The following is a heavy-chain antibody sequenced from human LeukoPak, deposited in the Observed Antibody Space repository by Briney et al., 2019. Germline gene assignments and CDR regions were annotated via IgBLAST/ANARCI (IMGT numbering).Heavy chain of an antibody. D-gene: IGHD1-26*01. J-gene: IGHJ4*02. Sequence: GGSLRLSCAASGFTFDDYAMHWVRQGPGKSLEWVSLINENGDIAYYGDSVRGRFTVSRDNAKNSLYLQMNSLTTEDTASYYCAKARWEANFDYWGQGTLVTVSS. V-gene: IGHV3-43*02. CDR1: GFTFDDYA. CDR3: AKARWEANFDY. CDR2: INENGDIA.